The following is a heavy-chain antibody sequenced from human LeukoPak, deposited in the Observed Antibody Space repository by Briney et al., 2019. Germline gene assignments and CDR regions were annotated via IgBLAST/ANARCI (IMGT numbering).Heavy chain of an antibody. CDR3: ARDHGGNRPNAFDI. V-gene: IGHV3-30-3*01. Sequence: GGSQRLSCAPSGLTFRSYTMNWVRQAPDKGLEWVAVISYRGSDKDYADPVKGRFSISRDNPKNTVYLQMNSLRVEDTAVYYCARDHGGNRPNAFDIWGQGTMVTVSS. CDR2: ISYRGSDK. J-gene: IGHJ3*02. CDR1: GLTFRSYT. D-gene: IGHD4-23*01.